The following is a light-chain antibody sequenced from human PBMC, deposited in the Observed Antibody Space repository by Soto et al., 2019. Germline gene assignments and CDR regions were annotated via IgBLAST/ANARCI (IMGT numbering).Light chain of an antibody. CDR1: QGIRNG. CDR3: LQDYNYPLT. Sequence: IQMTQSPSSLSASVGDRVTITCRASQGIRNGLGWYQQKPGKAPKLLIYAASSLQSGVPSRFSGSGSGTDFTLTISSLQPEDFATYYCLQDYNYPLTFGGGTKVDIK. V-gene: IGKV1-6*01. CDR2: AAS. J-gene: IGKJ4*01.